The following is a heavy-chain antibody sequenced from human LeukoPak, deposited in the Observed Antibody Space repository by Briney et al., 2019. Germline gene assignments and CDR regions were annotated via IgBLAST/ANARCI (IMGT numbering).Heavy chain of an antibody. J-gene: IGHJ1*01. CDR2: FDGSGST. CDR1: GGSISSDTYY. D-gene: IGHD3-10*01. V-gene: IGHV4-61*02. Sequence: SETLSLTCTVSGGSISSDTYYWSWIRQPAGRGLEWIGRFDGSGSTSYNPSLKSRVTISIDRSKNQFSLNLTSVTAADTAVYYCARTNEWFGEYLQEWGQGTLVTVSS. CDR3: ARTNEWFGEYLQE.